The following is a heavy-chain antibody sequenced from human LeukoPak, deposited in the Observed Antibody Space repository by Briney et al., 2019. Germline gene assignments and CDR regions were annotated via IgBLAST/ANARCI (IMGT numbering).Heavy chain of an antibody. CDR3: ARDHIVVVVAEPYYFDY. J-gene: IGHJ4*02. CDR2: IYYSGST. Sequence: PSETLSLTCTVSGGSISSYYWSWIRQPPGKGLEWIGYIYYSGSTNYNPSLKSRVTISVDTSKNQFSLKLSSVTAADTAVYYCARDHIVVVVAEPYYFDYWGQGTLVTVSS. V-gene: IGHV4-59*08. CDR1: GGSISSYY. D-gene: IGHD2-15*01.